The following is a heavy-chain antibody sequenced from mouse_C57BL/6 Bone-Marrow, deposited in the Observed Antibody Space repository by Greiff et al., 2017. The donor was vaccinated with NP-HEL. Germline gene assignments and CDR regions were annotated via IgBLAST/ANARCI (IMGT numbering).Heavy chain of an antibody. D-gene: IGHD1-1*01. CDR3: ARYYYCSSSFDN. CDR2: IDPNSGGT. Sequence: QVQLQQPGAELVKPGASVKLSCKASGYTFTSYLMHWVKQRPGRGLEWIGRIDPNSGGTKYNEKFKGKATLTVDKPSSTAYMQLHSLTSEDSAVYYCARYYYCSSSFDNGGRGNTLTVSS. CDR1: GYTFTSYL. J-gene: IGHJ2*01. V-gene: IGHV1-72*01.